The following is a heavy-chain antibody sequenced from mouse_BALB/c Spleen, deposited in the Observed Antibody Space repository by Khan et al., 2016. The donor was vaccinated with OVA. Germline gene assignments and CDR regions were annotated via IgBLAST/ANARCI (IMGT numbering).Heavy chain of an antibody. D-gene: IGHD2-12*01. Sequence: EVELVESGGGIVQPGGSLNRSCAASRFTISSYGMSSVRQTPDKRLELVATIDSNGGSTDYPDSVKRRFIISGDNAKNAVYLEMRSRKSEDTAMYYCERRAIGGQGTTLTVSS. CDR2: IDSNGGST. V-gene: IGHV5-6-3*01. CDR3: ERRAI. CDR1: RFTISSYG. J-gene: IGHJ2*01.